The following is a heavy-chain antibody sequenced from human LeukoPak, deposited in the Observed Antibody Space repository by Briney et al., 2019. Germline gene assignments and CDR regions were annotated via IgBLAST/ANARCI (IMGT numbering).Heavy chain of an antibody. J-gene: IGHJ4*02. Sequence: PSETLSLTCTVSGGSISSSSYYWGWIRQPPGKGLEWIGSIYYSGSTYYSPSLKSRISISIDTSKNQFSLKLSSVTAADTAVYYCARGNPRWLHLNYWGQGTLVTVSS. V-gene: IGHV4-39*07. CDR2: IYYSGST. CDR1: GGSISSSSYY. CDR3: ARGNPRWLHLNY. D-gene: IGHD5-12*01.